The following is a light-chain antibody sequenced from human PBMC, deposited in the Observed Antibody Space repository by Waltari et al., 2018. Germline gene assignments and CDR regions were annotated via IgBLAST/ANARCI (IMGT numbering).Light chain of an antibody. J-gene: IGKJ1*01. Sequence: EVVMTQSPATLSVSPGESATLSCRASQYVNIHLDWYQQKLGQAPRLLIYAASTRATGVPARFSGSGSGTDFTLTISSLQSEDFAVYYCQQYNDWPRTFGLGTKVEIK. CDR3: QQYNDWPRT. CDR1: QYVNIH. V-gene: IGKV3-15*01. CDR2: AAS.